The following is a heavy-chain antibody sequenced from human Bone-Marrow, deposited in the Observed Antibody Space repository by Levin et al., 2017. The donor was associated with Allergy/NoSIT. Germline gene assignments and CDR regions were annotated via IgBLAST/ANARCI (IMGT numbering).Heavy chain of an antibody. Sequence: SQTLSLPCTVSGYSINNYFWSWIRQPPGKGLEWIGYMYNSGSTKYNPSLKSRVTISVDTSKNQFSLKLSSVTAADTAVYYCARCGLRSHSLYYFYYMDVWGRGTTVTVSS. D-gene: IGHD1-26*01. CDR2: MYNSGST. J-gene: IGHJ6*03. CDR3: ARCGLRSHSLYYFYYMDV. CDR1: GYSINNYF. V-gene: IGHV4-59*01.